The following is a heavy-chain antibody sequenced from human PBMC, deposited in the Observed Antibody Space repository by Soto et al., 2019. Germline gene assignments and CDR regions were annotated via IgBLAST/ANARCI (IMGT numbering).Heavy chain of an antibody. J-gene: IGHJ4*02. V-gene: IGHV1-69*02. CDR1: GGTFSSYT. Sequence: ASVKVSCKASGGTFSSYTISWVRQAPGQGLEWMGRIIPILGIANYAQKFQGRVTITADKSTSTAYMELSSLRSEDTAVYYCASSLLLGEYYDSRGYHSLHYWGQGTLVTVSS. CDR3: ASSLLLGEYYDSRGYHSLHY. D-gene: IGHD3-22*01. CDR2: IIPILGIA.